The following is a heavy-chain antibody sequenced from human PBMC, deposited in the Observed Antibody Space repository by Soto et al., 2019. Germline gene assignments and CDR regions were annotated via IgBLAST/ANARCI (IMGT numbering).Heavy chain of an antibody. V-gene: IGHV1-3*01. Sequence: HVELVQSGADVKKPGASVPISCKASGYTFTDYALHWVRQAPGQRLECMGWMNAGVGNTLYSQKFQGRITSTRDTSASTAYMELNSLKSEDTAIYYCARDTGYTFGSLNYWGPGTLVTVSS. CDR2: MNAGVGNT. CDR3: ARDTGYTFGSLNY. CDR1: GYTFTDYA. D-gene: IGHD5-18*01. J-gene: IGHJ4*02.